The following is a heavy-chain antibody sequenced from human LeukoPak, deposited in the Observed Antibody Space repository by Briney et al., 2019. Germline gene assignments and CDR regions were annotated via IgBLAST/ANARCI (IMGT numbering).Heavy chain of an antibody. D-gene: IGHD5-24*01. J-gene: IGHJ2*01. CDR2: MTPNSGHT. Sequence: ASVKVSCKASGYTFTSYDMNWVRQATGQGLEWMGWMTPNSGHTAYAQKFQGRVTITRNTSITTAYMELSSLRSEDTAVYYCARGRDGYNFGYFDLWGRGTLVTVSS. CDR1: GYTFTSYD. V-gene: IGHV1-8*03. CDR3: ARGRDGYNFGYFDL.